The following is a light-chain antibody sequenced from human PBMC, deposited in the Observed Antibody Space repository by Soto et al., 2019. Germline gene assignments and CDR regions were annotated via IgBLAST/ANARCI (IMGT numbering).Light chain of an antibody. CDR3: SSYTSSSTPV. J-gene: IGLJ1*01. CDR1: SSDVGGYNY. V-gene: IGLV2-14*01. Sequence: QSVLTQPASVSGSPGPSITISCTGTSSDVGGYNYVSWYQQHPGKAPKLMIYDVSNRPSGVSNRFSGSKSGNTASLTISGLQAEDEADYYCSSYTSSSTPVFGTGTQLTVL. CDR2: DVS.